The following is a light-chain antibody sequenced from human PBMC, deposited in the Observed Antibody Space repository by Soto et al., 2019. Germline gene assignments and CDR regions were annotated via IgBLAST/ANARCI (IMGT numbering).Light chain of an antibody. J-gene: IGKJ2*01. CDR3: QQYNNWPYT. CDR2: GAS. V-gene: IGKV3-15*01. CDR1: QSVSSN. Sequence: EIVMTQSPATLSVSPGERATLSCRASQSVSSNLAWYQQKPGQAPRLLIYGASTRATGIPARFSGSGSGTEFTLTIRSLQSEDFAVYYCQQYNNWPYTFGQGTKV.